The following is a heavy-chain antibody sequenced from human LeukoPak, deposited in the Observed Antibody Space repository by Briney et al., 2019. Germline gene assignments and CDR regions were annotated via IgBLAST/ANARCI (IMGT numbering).Heavy chain of an antibody. V-gene: IGHV3-53*01. J-gene: IGHJ4*02. D-gene: IGHD3-3*01. CDR1: GFTVSSNY. Sequence: GGSLRLSCAASGFTVSSNYMSWVRQAPGKGLEWVSVIYSGGSTYYADSVKGRFTISRDNSKNTLYLQMNSLRAEDTAVYYCASYYDFWSGYYTYYFDYWGQGTLVTVSS. CDR3: ASYYDFWSGYYTYYFDY. CDR2: IYSGGST.